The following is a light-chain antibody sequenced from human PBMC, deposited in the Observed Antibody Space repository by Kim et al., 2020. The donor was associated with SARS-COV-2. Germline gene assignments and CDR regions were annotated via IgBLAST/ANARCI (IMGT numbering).Light chain of an antibody. CDR2: GAS. J-gene: IGKJ5*01. V-gene: IGKV3-15*01. CDR3: QQYNNWIT. CDR1: QSVSSN. Sequence: SVSPGERATLSCRASQSVSSNLAGYQQKPGQAPRLLIYGASTRATGIPARFSGSGSGTEFTLTISSLQSEDFAVYYCQQYNNWITFGQGTRLEIK.